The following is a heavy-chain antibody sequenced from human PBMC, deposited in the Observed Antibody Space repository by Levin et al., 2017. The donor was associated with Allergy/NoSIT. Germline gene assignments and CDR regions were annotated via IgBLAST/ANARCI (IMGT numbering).Heavy chain of an antibody. Sequence: PGGSLRLSCAASGFTVSSNYMSWVRQAPGKGLEWVSVIYSGGSTYYADSVKGRFTISRDNSKNTLYLQMNSLRAEDTAVYYCARVKRDTIFLNYYYYMDVWGKGTTVTVSS. D-gene: IGHD3-9*01. J-gene: IGHJ6*03. V-gene: IGHV3-66*01. CDR2: IYSGGST. CDR3: ARVKRDTIFLNYYYYMDV. CDR1: GFTVSSNY.